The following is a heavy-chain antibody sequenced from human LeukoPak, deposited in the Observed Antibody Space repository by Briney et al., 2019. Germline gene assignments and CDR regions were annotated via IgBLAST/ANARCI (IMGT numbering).Heavy chain of an antibody. D-gene: IGHD3-3*01. V-gene: IGHV1-8*01. CDR3: ARAPSYDFGYYYYYMDV. CDR2: MNPNSGNT. Sequence: ASVTVSCKASGYTFTSYDINWVRQATGQGLEWMGWMNPNSGNTGYAQKFQGRVTMTRNTSISTAYMELSSLRSEDTAVYYCARAPSYDFGYYYYYMDVWGKGTTVTVSS. CDR1: GYTFTSYD. J-gene: IGHJ6*03.